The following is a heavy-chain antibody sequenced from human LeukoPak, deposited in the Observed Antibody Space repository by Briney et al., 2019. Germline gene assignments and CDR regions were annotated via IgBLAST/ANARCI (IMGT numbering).Heavy chain of an antibody. Sequence: GGSLRLSCAASGFTSSSHCMHWVRQAPGKGRVWVSRINSDGSSTSHADSVKGRFTISRDNAKNTLYLQMNGLRAEDTAVYYCTRGYYDFWSGSHDAFDIWGQETMVTVSS. J-gene: IGHJ3*02. D-gene: IGHD3-3*01. CDR2: INSDGSST. CDR1: GFTSSSHC. CDR3: TRGYYDFWSGSHDAFDI. V-gene: IGHV3-74*01.